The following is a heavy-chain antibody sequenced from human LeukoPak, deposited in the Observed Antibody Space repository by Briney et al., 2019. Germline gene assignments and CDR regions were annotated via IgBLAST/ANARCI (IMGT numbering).Heavy chain of an antibody. CDR1: GASISSTSSY. V-gene: IGHV4-39*01. Sequence: SETLSLTCTVSGASISSTSSYWGWVRQPPGKGLEYIGSIYYSGGSYSNPSLNSRLSMSVDTSTNQFSLKLSSVAAADTAVYYCARHRVTGRRYYFEFWGQGVLVTVSS. CDR2: IYYSGGS. CDR3: ARHRVTGRRYYFEF. J-gene: IGHJ4*02.